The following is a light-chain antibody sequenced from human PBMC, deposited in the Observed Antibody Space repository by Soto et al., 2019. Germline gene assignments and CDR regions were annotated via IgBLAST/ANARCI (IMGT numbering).Light chain of an antibody. CDR2: DAS. J-gene: IGKJ1*01. CDR3: QQYETFSGT. V-gene: IGKV1-5*01. CDR1: QSVSGW. Sequence: DIQMTQSPSTLSASLGDTVTVTCRASQSVSGWLAWYQQKQGEAPKLLIYDASALPRGVPSRFSGSGYGTKFNLTIASLQTEDFATYYCQQYETFSGTFGPGTKVDIK.